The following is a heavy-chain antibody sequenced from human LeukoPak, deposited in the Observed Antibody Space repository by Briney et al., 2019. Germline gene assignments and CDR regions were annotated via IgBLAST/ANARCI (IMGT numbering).Heavy chain of an antibody. CDR2: IRSKAYGGTT. CDR3: TSRSFGGSFYY. J-gene: IGHJ4*02. D-gene: IGHD3-3*01. Sequence: GGSLRLSCAASGFTFSSFAMSWVRQAPGKGLEWAGFIRSKAYGGTTEYAASVKGRFTISRDDSKSIAYLQMNSLKTEDTAVYYCTSRSFGGSFYYWGQGTLVTVSS. V-gene: IGHV3-49*04. CDR1: GFTFSSFA.